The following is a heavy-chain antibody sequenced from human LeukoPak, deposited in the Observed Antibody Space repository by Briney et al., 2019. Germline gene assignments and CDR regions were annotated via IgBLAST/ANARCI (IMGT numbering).Heavy chain of an antibody. CDR3: VKDRDFWSGLDV. CDR2: ISWQSNTR. J-gene: IGHJ6*02. CDR1: GFFFDDYG. D-gene: IGHD3-3*01. Sequence: HPGVSLRLSCAASGFFFDDYGMHWVRQVPGKGLEWVSGISWQSNTRKYADSVRGRFTISRDNAKNSLYLQMNSLKLEDTALYYCVKDRDFWSGLDVWGQGTMVTVS. V-gene: IGHV3-9*01.